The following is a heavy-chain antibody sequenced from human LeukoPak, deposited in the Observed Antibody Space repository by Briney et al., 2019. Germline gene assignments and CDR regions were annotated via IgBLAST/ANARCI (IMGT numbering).Heavy chain of an antibody. Sequence: GGSLRLSCAASGFTFSSYGMHWVRQAPGKGLGWVAFIRYDGSNKYYADSVKGRFTISRDNSKNTLYLQMNSLRAEDTAVYYCAKDPSLYSGSYLLIWGQGTMVTVSS. J-gene: IGHJ3*02. V-gene: IGHV3-30*02. CDR1: GFTFSSYG. D-gene: IGHD1-26*01. CDR3: AKDPSLYSGSYLLI. CDR2: IRYDGSNK.